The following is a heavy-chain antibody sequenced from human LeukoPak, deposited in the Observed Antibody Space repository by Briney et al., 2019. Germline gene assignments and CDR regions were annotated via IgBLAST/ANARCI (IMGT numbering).Heavy chain of an antibody. CDR1: GFTFSDFY. D-gene: IGHD3-10*01. Sequence: GGSLRLSCAASGFTFSDFYMSWIRQAPGKGLEWLSDISSSSTDTNYADSVKGRFTISRDNAKDSLFLQLNSLRAEDTAVYYCARKTYYYDSGSYSKSYYFDYWGQGTLVTVSS. CDR3: ARKTYYYDSGSYSKSYYFDY. V-gene: IGHV3-11*06. J-gene: IGHJ4*02. CDR2: ISSSSTDT.